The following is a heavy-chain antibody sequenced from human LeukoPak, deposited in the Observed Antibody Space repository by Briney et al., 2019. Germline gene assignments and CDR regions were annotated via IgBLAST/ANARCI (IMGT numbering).Heavy chain of an antibody. V-gene: IGHV3-7*01. D-gene: IGHD6-13*01. CDR3: ARRGGSWSFDY. CDR1: GFSLSNYW. CDR2: IKQDGSEK. Sequence: GGSLRLSCAASGFSLSNYWMSWVRQAPGKGLEWVANIKQDGSEKYYVDSVKGRFTISRDNAKNSLYLQMNSLRAEDTAVYYCARRGGSWSFDYWGQGTLVTVSS. J-gene: IGHJ4*02.